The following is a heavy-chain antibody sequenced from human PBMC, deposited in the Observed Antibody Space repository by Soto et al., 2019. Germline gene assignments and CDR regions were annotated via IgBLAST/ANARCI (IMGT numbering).Heavy chain of an antibody. D-gene: IGHD6-19*01. Sequence: QVQLVQSGAEVKKPGASVKVSCKASGYTFTSYAMHWVRQAPGQRLEWMGWINAGNGNTKYSQKFQGRVTITRDTSASTAYMELSSLRSEDTAVYYCAMDPRGGWANWFDPWGQGPLVTVSS. CDR1: GYTFTSYA. CDR2: INAGNGNT. V-gene: IGHV1-3*01. J-gene: IGHJ5*02. CDR3: AMDPRGGWANWFDP.